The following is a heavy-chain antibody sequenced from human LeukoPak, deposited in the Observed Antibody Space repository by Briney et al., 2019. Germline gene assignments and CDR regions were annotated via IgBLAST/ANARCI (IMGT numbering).Heavy chain of an antibody. CDR1: GFTFSSYS. D-gene: IGHD2-21*01. V-gene: IGHV3-48*02. Sequence: PGGSLRLSCAASGFTFSSYSMNWVRQAPGEGLEWVSYISSSSSPIYYADSVKGRFTSSRDNAKNSLYLQINSLRDEDTAVFYCARGSAYGTVFEYWGQGTLVTVSS. CDR3: ARGSAYGTVFEY. CDR2: ISSSSSPI. J-gene: IGHJ4*02.